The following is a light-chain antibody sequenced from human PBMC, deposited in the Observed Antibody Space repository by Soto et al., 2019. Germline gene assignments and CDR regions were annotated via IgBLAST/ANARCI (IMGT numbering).Light chain of an antibody. CDR3: QQRSNC. Sequence: EIVLTQSPATLSLSPGERATLSCRASQSVSSYLAWYQQKPGQAPRLLIYDASNRATGIPARFSGSGSGTDFTLTISSLEPEDFAVYYCQQRSNCLGGGTKVEIK. CDR2: DAS. CDR1: QSVSSY. V-gene: IGKV3-11*01. J-gene: IGKJ4*01.